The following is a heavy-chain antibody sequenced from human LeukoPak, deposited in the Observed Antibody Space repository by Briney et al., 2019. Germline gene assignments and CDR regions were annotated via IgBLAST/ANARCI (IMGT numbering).Heavy chain of an antibody. Sequence: SETLSLTCTVSGGSISSGDYYWSWIRQPPGKGLEWSGYIYYSGSTYYNPSLKSRVTISVDTSKNQFSLKLSSVTAADTAVYYCARAYRGYSSSWYFDYWGQGTLVTVSS. CDR3: ARAYRGYSSSWYFDY. D-gene: IGHD6-13*01. J-gene: IGHJ4*02. CDR2: IYYSGST. CDR1: GGSISSGDYY. V-gene: IGHV4-30-4*01.